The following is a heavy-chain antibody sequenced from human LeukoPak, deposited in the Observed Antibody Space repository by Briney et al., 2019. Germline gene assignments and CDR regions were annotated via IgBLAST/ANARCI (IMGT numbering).Heavy chain of an antibody. CDR1: GFTVSSNY. CDR2: ISYDGSNK. Sequence: GGSLRLSCAASGFTVSSNYMSWVRQAPGKGLEWVAVISYDGSNKYYADSVKGRFTISRDNSKNTLYLQMNSLRAEDTAVYYCARGSRGNIAAAGVEDYWGQGTLVTVSS. J-gene: IGHJ4*02. V-gene: IGHV3-30*03. D-gene: IGHD6-13*01. CDR3: ARGSRGNIAAAGVEDY.